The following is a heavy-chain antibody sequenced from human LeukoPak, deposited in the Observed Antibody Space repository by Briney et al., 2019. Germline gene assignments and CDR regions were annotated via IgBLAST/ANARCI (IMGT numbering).Heavy chain of an antibody. CDR1: GFTFSSYL. CDR2: IKQDGSEK. J-gene: IGHJ5*02. CDR3: AREMATVNEWFDP. D-gene: IGHD4-11*01. V-gene: IGHV3-7*01. Sequence: GGSLRLSCAASGFTFSSYLMSWVRQAPGKGLEWVANIKQDGSEKYYVDSVKGRFTISRDNAKNSLYLQMNSLRAEDTAVYYCAREMATVNEWFDPWGQGTLVAVSS.